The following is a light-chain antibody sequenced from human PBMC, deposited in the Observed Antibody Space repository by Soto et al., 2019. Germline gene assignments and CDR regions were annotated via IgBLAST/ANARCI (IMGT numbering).Light chain of an antibody. CDR2: EVS. Sequence: QSALTQPASVSGSTGQSITISCTGTHSDVGAYNYVSWYQQHPGKAPKLMIYEVSDRPSRVSSRFSGSKSGNTASLTISGLQAEDEADYYCISYTSSRRVLFGGGTKVTVL. CDR1: HSDVGAYNY. V-gene: IGLV2-14*01. CDR3: ISYTSSRRVL. J-gene: IGLJ2*01.